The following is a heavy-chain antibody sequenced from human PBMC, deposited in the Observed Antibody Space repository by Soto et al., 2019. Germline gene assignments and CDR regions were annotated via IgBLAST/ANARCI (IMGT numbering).Heavy chain of an antibody. J-gene: IGHJ4*02. CDR1: GFTFSSYA. CDR2: ISYDGSNK. Sequence: QVQLVESGGGVVQPGRSLRLSCAASGFTFSSYAMHWVRQTPGKGLEWVAFISYDGSNKYYADSVKGRITISRDNSKNTLYLQMNSLRAEDTAVYYCARDLWPISPKFDYWGQGTLVTVSS. CDR3: ARDLWPISPKFDY. V-gene: IGHV3-30-3*01.